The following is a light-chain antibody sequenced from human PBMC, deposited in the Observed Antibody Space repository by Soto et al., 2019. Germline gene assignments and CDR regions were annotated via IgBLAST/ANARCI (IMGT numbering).Light chain of an antibody. Sequence: LTQSPPTLSSSPGGRATLISSASHRLNSNYLAWYQQRPGQAPRLLIFGASTRASGVPDRFSGSESGTDFTLTINRLQPEDFAVYYCQQYVSSPLTFGRGTKVDIK. V-gene: IGKV3-20*01. J-gene: IGKJ1*01. CDR1: HRLNSNY. CDR3: QQYVSSPLT. CDR2: GAS.